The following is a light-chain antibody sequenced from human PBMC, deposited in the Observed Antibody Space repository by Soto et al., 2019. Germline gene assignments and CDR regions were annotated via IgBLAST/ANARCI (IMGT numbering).Light chain of an antibody. Sequence: QSVLAQPASVSGSPGQSITISCTGTGSDVENYRLISWYQHHPGKVPKVVIFEATKRPSGVSTRFSGSKSGNTASLTISGLQAEDEADYYCSSYTDTNTYVFGSGTKVTVL. V-gene: IGLV2-23*01. J-gene: IGLJ1*01. CDR3: SSYTDTNTYV. CDR2: EAT. CDR1: GSDVENYRL.